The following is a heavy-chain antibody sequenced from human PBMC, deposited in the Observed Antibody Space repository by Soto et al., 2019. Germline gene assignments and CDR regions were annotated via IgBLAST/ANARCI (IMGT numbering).Heavy chain of an antibody. Sequence: EVQLVESGGGLVKPGGSLRLSCAASGFTFSSYSMNWVRQAPGKGLKWVSSISSSSSYIYYADSVKGRFTISRDNAKNSLYLQMNSLRAEDTAVYYCGWAGPPDFDYWGQGTLVTVSS. V-gene: IGHV3-21*01. CDR2: ISSSSSYI. J-gene: IGHJ4*02. CDR1: GFTFSSYS. CDR3: GWAGPPDFDY. D-gene: IGHD6-19*01.